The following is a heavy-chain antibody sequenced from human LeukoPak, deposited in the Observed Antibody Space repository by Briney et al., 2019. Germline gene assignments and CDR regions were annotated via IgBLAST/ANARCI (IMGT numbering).Heavy chain of an antibody. CDR1: GYTFTSYG. J-gene: IGHJ4*02. CDR3: ARDHFGSSWSDRPLPDY. CDR2: ISAYNGNT. V-gene: IGHV1-18*01. D-gene: IGHD6-13*01. Sequence: ASVKVSCKASGYTFTSYGISWVRQAPGQGLEWMGWISAYNGNTNYAQKLQGRVTMTTDTSTSTAYMELRSLRSDDTAVYYCARDHFGSSWSDRPLPDYWGQGTLVTVSS.